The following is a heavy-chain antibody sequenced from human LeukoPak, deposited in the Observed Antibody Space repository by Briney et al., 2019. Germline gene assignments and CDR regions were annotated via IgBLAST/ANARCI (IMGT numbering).Heavy chain of an antibody. Sequence: SENLSLTCTVSGGSLSSSSYYWGWIRQPPGKGLEWTGSIYYSGSTYYNPSLKSRVTISVDTSKNQFSLKLSSVTAADTAVYYCAREAAAAGVDYWGQGTLVTVSS. CDR3: AREAAAAGVDY. CDR1: GGSLSSSSYY. CDR2: IYYSGST. V-gene: IGHV4-39*07. J-gene: IGHJ4*02. D-gene: IGHD6-13*01.